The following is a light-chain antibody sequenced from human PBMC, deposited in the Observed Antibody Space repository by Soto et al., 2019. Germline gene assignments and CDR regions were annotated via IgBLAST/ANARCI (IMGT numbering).Light chain of an antibody. CDR3: QQYNTWPPT. J-gene: IGKJ1*01. V-gene: IGKV3-15*01. CDR2: GAS. CDR1: QSVSSSY. Sequence: EIVFTQSPCTLSLSPGERATLSCRASQSVSSSYLAWYQQKPGQPPRLLIYGASTRATGVPARISGSASGTEFTLTISSLQSEDFAVYSCQQYNTWPPTFGQGTKVDIK.